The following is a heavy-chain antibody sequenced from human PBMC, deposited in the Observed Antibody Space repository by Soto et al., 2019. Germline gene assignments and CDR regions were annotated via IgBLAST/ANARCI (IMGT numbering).Heavy chain of an antibody. V-gene: IGHV1-46*01. Sequence: ASVKVSCKASGYTFTSYYMHWVRQAPGQGLEWMGIINPSGGSTSYAQKFQGRVTMTRDTSTSTVYMELSSLRPEDTAVYYCARDRAEYYYDSSGSPNLDFDYWGQGTLVTVSS. D-gene: IGHD3-22*01. CDR3: ARDRAEYYYDSSGSPNLDFDY. J-gene: IGHJ4*02. CDR1: GYTFTSYY. CDR2: INPSGGST.